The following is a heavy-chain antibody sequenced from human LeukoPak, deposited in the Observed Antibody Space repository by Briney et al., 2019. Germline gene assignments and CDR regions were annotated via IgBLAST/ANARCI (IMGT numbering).Heavy chain of an antibody. Sequence: ASVKVSCKASGYTFTSYGISWVRQAPGQGPEWMGWISAYNGNTNYAQKLQGRVTMTTDTSTSTAYMELRSLRSDDTAVYYCARDCSSTSCSLAGFDPWGQGTLVTVSS. D-gene: IGHD2-2*01. V-gene: IGHV1-18*01. CDR3: ARDCSSTSCSLAGFDP. CDR2: ISAYNGNT. CDR1: GYTFTSYG. J-gene: IGHJ5*02.